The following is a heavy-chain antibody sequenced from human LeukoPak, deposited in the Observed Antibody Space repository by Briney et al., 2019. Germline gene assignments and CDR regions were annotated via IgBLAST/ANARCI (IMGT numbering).Heavy chain of an antibody. CDR2: INHSGST. Sequence: GSLRLSCAASGFTFSKYYMSWIRQPPGKGLEWIGEINHSGSTNYNPSLKSRVTISVDTSKNQFSLKLSSVTAADTAVYYCASVNSTPYPWGQGTLVTVSS. V-gene: IGHV4-34*01. D-gene: IGHD2-15*01. CDR1: GFTFSKYY. CDR3: ASVNSTPYP. J-gene: IGHJ4*02.